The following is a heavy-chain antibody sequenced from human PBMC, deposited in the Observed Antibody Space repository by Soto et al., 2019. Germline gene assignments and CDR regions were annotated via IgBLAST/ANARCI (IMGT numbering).Heavy chain of an antibody. V-gene: IGHV3-21*01. J-gene: IGHJ3*02. D-gene: IGHD4-17*01. CDR2: ISSSSSYI. CDR3: ARDSSVTYGAFDI. Sequence: GGSLRLSCAASGFTFSSYSMNWVRQAPGKGLEWVSSISSSSSYIYYADSVKGRFTISRDNAKNSLYLQMNSLRAEDTAVYYCARDSSVTYGAFDIWGQGTMVT. CDR1: GFTFSSYS.